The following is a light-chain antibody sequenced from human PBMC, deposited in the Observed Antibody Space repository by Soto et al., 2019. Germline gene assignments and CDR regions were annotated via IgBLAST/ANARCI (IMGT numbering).Light chain of an antibody. Sequence: EIVLTQSPATLSLSPGERATLSCRASQSISSALAWYQQRPAHPPRLLIYDASDRADGIPARFSGTRSGTDVTLTISSLEPEDVAVYYCQQRSNWRTFGGGTRVDIK. CDR2: DAS. V-gene: IGKV3-11*01. J-gene: IGKJ4*01. CDR3: QQRSNWRT. CDR1: QSISSA.